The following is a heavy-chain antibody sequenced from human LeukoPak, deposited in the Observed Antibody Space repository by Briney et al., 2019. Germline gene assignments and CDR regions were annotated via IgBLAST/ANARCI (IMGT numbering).Heavy chain of an antibody. CDR1: GFTFNYYG. D-gene: IGHD4-17*01. J-gene: IGHJ4*02. CDR3: AKVPLFYGDTYYFDY. CDR2: IRYDGSNQ. Sequence: PGGSLRLSCAASGFTFNYYGMHWVRQAPGMGLEWVSFIRYDGSNQYSADSVKGRFTISRDNSKNTLYLQMNSLRAEDTAVYYCAKVPLFYGDTYYFDYWGQGTLVTVSS. V-gene: IGHV3-30*02.